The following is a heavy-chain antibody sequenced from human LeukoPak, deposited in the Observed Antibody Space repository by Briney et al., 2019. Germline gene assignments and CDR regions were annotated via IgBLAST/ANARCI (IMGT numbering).Heavy chain of an antibody. D-gene: IGHD6-13*01. CDR2: MYTSGST. Sequence: SETLSLTCTVSGGSMSSYYWSWIRQPAGKGLEWTGRMYTSGSTNYNPSLKSRVTMSIDTSKKHFSLNLDSVTAADTAVYYCATYDQQLAFDNWGQGSLVTVSS. CDR3: ATYDQQLAFDN. J-gene: IGHJ4*02. CDR1: GGSMSSYY. V-gene: IGHV4-4*07.